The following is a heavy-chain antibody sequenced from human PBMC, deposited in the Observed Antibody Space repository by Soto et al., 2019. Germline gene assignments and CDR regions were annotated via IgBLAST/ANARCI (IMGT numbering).Heavy chain of an antibody. V-gene: IGHV1-18*01. CDR2: ISAYNGNT. J-gene: IGHJ4*02. D-gene: IGHD5-18*01. CDR3: ARDHVDTAIGFDY. Sequence: ASVKVSCKASGYTFTSYGISWVRQAPGQGLEWMGWISAYNGNTNYAQKLQGRVTITADESTSTAYMELSSLRSEDTAVYYCARDHVDTAIGFDYWGQGTLVTVSS. CDR1: GYTFTSYG.